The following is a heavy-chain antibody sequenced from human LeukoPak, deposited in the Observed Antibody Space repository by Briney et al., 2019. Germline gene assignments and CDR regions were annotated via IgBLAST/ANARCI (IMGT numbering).Heavy chain of an antibody. CDR2: TSAHNDDT. V-gene: IGHV1-18*01. J-gene: IGHJ5*02. D-gene: IGHD1-26*01. Sequence: ASVKVSCKASGYTFTSYGISWVRQAPGRGLEWMGWTSAHNDDTNYAETLQGRLTMTTDISTSTAYMELTSLRFDDTAFYYCARDWDSRNNYFDPWGQGTLVTVSS. CDR3: ARDWDSRNNYFDP. CDR1: GYTFTSYG.